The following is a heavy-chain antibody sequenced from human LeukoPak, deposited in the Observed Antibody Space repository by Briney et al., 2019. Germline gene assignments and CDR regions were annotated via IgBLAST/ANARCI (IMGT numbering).Heavy chain of an antibody. CDR3: VRVAADAFDI. Sequence: GGSLRLSCAASGFTFSSYEMNWVRQAPGKGLEWASYISSSGSTIYYADSVKGRFTISRDNAKNSLYLQMNSLRAEDTAVYYCVRVAADAFDIWGQGTMVTVSS. CDR2: ISSSGSTI. V-gene: IGHV3-48*03. D-gene: IGHD2-15*01. CDR1: GFTFSSYE. J-gene: IGHJ3*02.